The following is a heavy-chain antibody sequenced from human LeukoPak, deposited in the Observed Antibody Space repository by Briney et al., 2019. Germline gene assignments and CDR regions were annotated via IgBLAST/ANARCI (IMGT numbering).Heavy chain of an antibody. V-gene: IGHV4-34*01. CDR1: GGSISSYY. CDR2: INHGGST. D-gene: IGHD3-22*01. CDR3: ARVAGDGYYSFSGYFDY. J-gene: IGHJ4*02. Sequence: SETLSLTCTVSGGSISSYYWSWIRQPPGKGLEWIGEINHGGSTNYNPSLKSRVTISVDTSKNQFSLKLNSVTAADTAVYYCARVAGDGYYSFSGYFDYWGQGTLVTVSS.